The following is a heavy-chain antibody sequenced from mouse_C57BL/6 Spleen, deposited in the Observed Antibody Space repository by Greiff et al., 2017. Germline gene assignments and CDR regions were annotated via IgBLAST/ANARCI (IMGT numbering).Heavy chain of an antibody. CDR2: LDTSDSYT. J-gene: IGHJ4*01. CDR3: AKGGGDYAMDY. V-gene: IGHV1-69*01. CDR1: GYTFTSYW. Sequence: VQLQQPGAELVMPGASVKLSCKASGYTFTSYWMHWVKQRPGQGLEWIGELDTSDSYTNYNQKFKGKSTLTVDKSSSTAYMQLSSLTSEDSAVYYCAKGGGDYAMDYWGQGTSVTVSS.